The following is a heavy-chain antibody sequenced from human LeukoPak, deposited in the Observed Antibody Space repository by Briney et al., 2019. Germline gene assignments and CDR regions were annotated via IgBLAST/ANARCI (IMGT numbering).Heavy chain of an antibody. D-gene: IGHD6-19*01. CDR2: MNPNSGYT. CDR1: GYTFTTYD. CDR3: ARVAGSIDY. V-gene: IGHV1-8*03. J-gene: IGHJ4*02. Sequence: ASVKVSCKASGYTFTTYDINWVRQATGQGLEWMGWMNPNSGYTGYAQKFQGRVTITRDTSISTAYMELSSLRSEDTAVYYCARVAGSIDYWGQGALVTVSS.